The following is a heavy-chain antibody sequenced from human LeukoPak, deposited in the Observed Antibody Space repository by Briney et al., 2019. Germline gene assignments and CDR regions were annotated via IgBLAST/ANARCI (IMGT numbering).Heavy chain of an antibody. CDR1: GYSISSGYY. D-gene: IGHD3-22*01. V-gene: IGHV4-38-2*02. Sequence: TSETLSLTCTVSGYSISSGYYWGWIRQPPGKGLEWIGSIYHSGSTYYNPSLKSRVTISVDTSKNQFSLKLSSVTAADTAVYYCARGRDSSGYYGPFDYWGQGTLVTVSS. CDR3: ARGRDSSGYYGPFDY. CDR2: IYHSGST. J-gene: IGHJ4*02.